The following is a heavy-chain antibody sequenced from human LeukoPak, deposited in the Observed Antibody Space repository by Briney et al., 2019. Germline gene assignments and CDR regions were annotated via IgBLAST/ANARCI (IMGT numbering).Heavy chain of an antibody. Sequence: GGSLRLSCAASGFTFSSYWMSWVRQAPGKGLERVANIKEDGSEKYYADSVKGRFTISRDNAKNSLHLQMNSLRAEDTAVYYCARWNWFPDYWGQGTLVTVSS. V-gene: IGHV3-7*01. D-gene: IGHD1-7*01. CDR2: IKEDGSEK. CDR3: ARWNWFPDY. J-gene: IGHJ4*02. CDR1: GFTFSSYW.